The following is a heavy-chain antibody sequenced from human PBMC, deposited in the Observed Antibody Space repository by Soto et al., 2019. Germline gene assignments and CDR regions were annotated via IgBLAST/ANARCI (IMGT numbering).Heavy chain of an antibody. D-gene: IGHD1-26*01. V-gene: IGHV4-59*01. CDR1: GGSISSFY. CDR3: AGRAAVLRGPWFDP. CDR2: VHYKGIT. J-gene: IGHJ5*02. Sequence: ASETVSLTCTVSGGSISSFYWIWLRQSPGKGLEWIGYVHYKGITNYNPSLESRVTISIDTSKKQFSLKMSSVTTADTAVYYCAGRAAVLRGPWFDPWGQGTLVT.